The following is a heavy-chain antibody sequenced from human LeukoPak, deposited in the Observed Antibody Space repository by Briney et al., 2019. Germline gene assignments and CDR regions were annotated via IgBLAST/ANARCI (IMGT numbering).Heavy chain of an antibody. D-gene: IGHD3-22*01. V-gene: IGHV4-30-4*01. Sequence: SQTLSLTCTVSGGSLSSGDYYWSWIRQPPGKGLEWIGYIYYSGSTYYNSSLKSRVTISVDTSKNQLSLKLSSVTAADTAVYYCARVYDSSGYGWLDPWGQGTLVTVSS. CDR2: IYYSGST. J-gene: IGHJ5*02. CDR1: GGSLSSGDYY. CDR3: ARVYDSSGYGWLDP.